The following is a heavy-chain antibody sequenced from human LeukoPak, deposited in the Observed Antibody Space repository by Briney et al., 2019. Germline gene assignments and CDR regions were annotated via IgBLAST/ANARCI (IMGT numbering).Heavy chain of an antibody. D-gene: IGHD6-13*01. CDR3: AKAVIAAAGTRQYFDY. CDR1: GLTFSSYA. CDR2: ISGSGGST. V-gene: IGHV3-23*01. Sequence: PGGSLRLSCAASGLTFSSYAMSWVRQAPGKGLEWVAGISGSGGSTYYADSVKGRFTISRDNSKNTLSLQMNSLSAEDTAIYYCAKAVIAAAGTRQYFDYWGQGTLVTVSS. J-gene: IGHJ4*02.